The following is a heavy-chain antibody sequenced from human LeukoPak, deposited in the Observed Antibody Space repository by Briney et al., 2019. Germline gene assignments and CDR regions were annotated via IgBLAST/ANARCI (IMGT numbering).Heavy chain of an antibody. J-gene: IGHJ4*02. Sequence: PGGSLRLSCAASGFTFSDYYMSWIRQAPGKGLEWVSYISSSTYTNYVDSVKGRFTISRDNAKNSMYLQMNSLRAEDTAVYYCASISGSYVFDYWGQGTLVTVSS. CDR1: GFTFSDYY. CDR3: ASISGSYVFDY. V-gene: IGHV3-11*03. D-gene: IGHD1-26*01. CDR2: ISSSTYT.